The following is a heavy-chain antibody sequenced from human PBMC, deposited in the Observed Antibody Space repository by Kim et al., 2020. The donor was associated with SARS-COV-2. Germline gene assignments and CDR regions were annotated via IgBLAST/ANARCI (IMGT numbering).Heavy chain of an antibody. V-gene: IGHV3-48*02. CDR3: ARGGFGSKMTLPFDS. CDR2: IRGTSTNI. J-gene: IGHJ5*01. Sequence: GGSLRLSCAGSGFTFRSYSMHWVRQAPGKGLEWISFIRGTSTNIDYADSVKGRFTVSRDNANNALYLQMNSLRDEDTAVYYCARGGFGSKMTLPFDSWGQGTLVTVSS. D-gene: IGHD3-10*01. CDR1: GFTFRSYS.